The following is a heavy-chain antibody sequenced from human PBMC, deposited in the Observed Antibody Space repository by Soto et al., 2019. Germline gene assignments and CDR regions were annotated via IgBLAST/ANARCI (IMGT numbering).Heavy chain of an antibody. Sequence: SVKVSFKVSGYTLTELSMHWVRQAPGKGLEWMGGFDPEDGETIYAQKFQGRVTMTEDTSTDTAYMELSSLRSEDTAVYYCATLVGATFAFDIWGQGTMVTVSS. CDR3: ATLVGATFAFDI. J-gene: IGHJ3*02. D-gene: IGHD1-26*01. CDR1: GYTLTELS. V-gene: IGHV1-24*01. CDR2: FDPEDGET.